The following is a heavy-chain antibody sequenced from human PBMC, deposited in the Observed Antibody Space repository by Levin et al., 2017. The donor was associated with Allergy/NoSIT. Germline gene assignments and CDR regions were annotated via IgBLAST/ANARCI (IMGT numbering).Heavy chain of an antibody. Sequence: GGSLRLSCAASGFTFGNYWMHWVRQAPGKGLVWVSHINSDGSNTNYADSVKGRFTISRDNAKNTLYLQMNSLRDEDTAVYYCARGGCSSTSCLDNWGQGTLVTVSP. CDR1: GFTFGNYW. D-gene: IGHD2-2*01. V-gene: IGHV3-74*01. CDR2: INSDGSNT. J-gene: IGHJ4*02. CDR3: ARGGCSSTSCLDN.